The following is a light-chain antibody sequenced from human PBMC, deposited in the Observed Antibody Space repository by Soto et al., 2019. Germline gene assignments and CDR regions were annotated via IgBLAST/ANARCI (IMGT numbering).Light chain of an antibody. CDR1: QSVSSN. J-gene: IGKJ4*01. V-gene: IGKV3-15*01. Sequence: ERVMTQSPATLSVSPWERATLSCRASQSVSSNLAWYQRKPGQAPRLFIYGASTRATAIPPRFSGSGSGTEFTLTISSLQSEDFAVYYCQQYDNRSPLTFGGGTKVDIK. CDR3: QQYDNRSPLT. CDR2: GAS.